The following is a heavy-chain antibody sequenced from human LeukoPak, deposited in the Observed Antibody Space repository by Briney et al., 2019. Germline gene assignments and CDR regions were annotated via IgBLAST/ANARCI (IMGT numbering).Heavy chain of an antibody. CDR1: GFTFSSYA. V-gene: IGHV3-23*01. D-gene: IGHD2-2*01. J-gene: IGHJ6*03. CDR3: AKDESYCSSTSCYPYYMDV. CDR2: ISGSGGST. Sequence: GGSLRLSCAASGFTFSSYAMSWVRQAPGKGLEWVSAISGSGGSTYYADSVKGRFTISRDNSKNTLYLQMNSLRAEDTAVYYCAKDESYCSSTSCYPYYMDVWGKGTTVTVSS.